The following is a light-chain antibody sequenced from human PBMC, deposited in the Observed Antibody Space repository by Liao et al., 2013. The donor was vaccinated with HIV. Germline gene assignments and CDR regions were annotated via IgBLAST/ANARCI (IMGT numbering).Light chain of an antibody. Sequence: SYELTQPPSVSVSPGQTASITCSGDKLGDKYACWYQQRPGQSPVLVIYQDTNRPSGIPERFSGSRSGTTVTLTISGVQAEDEADYYCQSADSSGTYVVFGGGTKLTVL. CDR3: QSADSSGTYVV. V-gene: IGLV3-25*03. J-gene: IGLJ2*01. CDR2: QDT. CDR1: KLGDKY.